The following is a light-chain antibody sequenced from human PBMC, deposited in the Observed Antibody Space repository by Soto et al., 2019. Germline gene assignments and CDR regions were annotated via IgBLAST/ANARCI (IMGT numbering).Light chain of an antibody. CDR3: SSYAGAVV. CDR1: SSGVENYNL. CDR2: EGS. Sequence: QSALTQSASVSGSPGQSITLSCTRTSSGVENYNLVSWYQHRPGKAPKLIIYEGSQRPSGVSDRFSGSKSGNTASLTISGLRAEDEADYYCSSYAGAVVFGGGTQLTVL. V-gene: IGLV2-23*01. J-gene: IGLJ2*01.